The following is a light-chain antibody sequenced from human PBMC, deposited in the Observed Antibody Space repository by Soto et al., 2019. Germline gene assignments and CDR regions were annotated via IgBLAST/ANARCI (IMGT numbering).Light chain of an antibody. CDR1: LRIGSY. Sequence: SLRIGSYLAWYQQKXGXXXKXXXFAASTLQSGVPSRFSGSGYGTDFTLTISSLQAEDFATYYCQQLSTYPSTFGGGTKVDIK. V-gene: IGKV1-9*01. J-gene: IGKJ4*01. CDR2: AAS. CDR3: QQLSTYPST.